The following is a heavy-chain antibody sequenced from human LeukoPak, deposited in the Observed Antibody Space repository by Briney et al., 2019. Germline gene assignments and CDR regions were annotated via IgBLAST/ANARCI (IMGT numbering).Heavy chain of an antibody. Sequence: PGKSLRLSCAASGFTFSSYAMHWVRQAPGKGLEWVAVISYDGSNKYYADSVKGRFTISRDNSKNTLYLQMNSLRAEDTAVYYCARDSDYYDSSGPGYFQHWGQGTLVTVSS. J-gene: IGHJ1*01. CDR1: GFTFSSYA. V-gene: IGHV3-30*04. CDR3: ARDSDYYDSSGPGYFQH. D-gene: IGHD3-22*01. CDR2: ISYDGSNK.